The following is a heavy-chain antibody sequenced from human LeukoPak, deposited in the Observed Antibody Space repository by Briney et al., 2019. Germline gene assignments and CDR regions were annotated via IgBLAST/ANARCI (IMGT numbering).Heavy chain of an antibody. Sequence: SETLSLTCAVYGGSFSGYYWSWIRQPPGKGLEWIGEINHSGSTNYNPSLKSRVTISVDPSKNQFSLKLSSVTAADAAVYYCARGVYSSGWYRYFQHWGQGTLVTVSS. J-gene: IGHJ1*01. CDR2: INHSGST. V-gene: IGHV4-34*01. CDR1: GGSFSGYY. CDR3: ARGVYSSGWYRYFQH. D-gene: IGHD6-19*01.